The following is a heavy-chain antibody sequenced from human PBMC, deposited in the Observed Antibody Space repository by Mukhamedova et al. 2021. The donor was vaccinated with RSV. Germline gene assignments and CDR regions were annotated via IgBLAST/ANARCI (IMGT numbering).Heavy chain of an antibody. Sequence: APGEGLEWVSVIYSGGSTYYADSVKGRFTISRDNSKNTVYLQMNSLRAEDTAVYYCARDTVATSGAFDTWGQGTTVTVSS. D-gene: IGHD4-17*01. CDR3: ARDTVATSGAFDT. CDR2: IYSGGST. V-gene: IGHV3-53*01. J-gene: IGHJ3*02.